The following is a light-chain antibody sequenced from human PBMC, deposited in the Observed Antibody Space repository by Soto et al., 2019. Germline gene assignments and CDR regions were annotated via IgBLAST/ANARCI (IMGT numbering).Light chain of an antibody. Sequence: QSALTQPPSASGSPGQSVTISCTGTSSDIGGYNYVSWYQQHPGKAPKLMIYEVTKRPSGVPDRFSGSKSGNTASLTVSGLQAEEEADDYYSSHAGSNNLGVFGGGTQLTVL. V-gene: IGLV2-8*01. CDR2: EVT. CDR3: SSHAGSNNLGV. J-gene: IGLJ2*01. CDR1: SSDIGGYNY.